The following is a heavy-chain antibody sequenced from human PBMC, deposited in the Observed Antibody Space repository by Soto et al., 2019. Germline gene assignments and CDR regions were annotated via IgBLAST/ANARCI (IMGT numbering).Heavy chain of an antibody. J-gene: IGHJ3*02. D-gene: IGHD1-20*01. CDR3: AREGYPSHRITGTTVSAFDI. CDR1: GGTFSSYA. Sequence: GASVKVSCKASGGTFSSYAISWVRQAPGQGLEWMGGIIPIFGTANYAQKFQGRVTITADESTSTAYMELSSLRSEDTAVYYCAREGYPSHRITGTTVSAFDIWGQGTMVTVSS. V-gene: IGHV1-69*13. CDR2: IIPIFGTA.